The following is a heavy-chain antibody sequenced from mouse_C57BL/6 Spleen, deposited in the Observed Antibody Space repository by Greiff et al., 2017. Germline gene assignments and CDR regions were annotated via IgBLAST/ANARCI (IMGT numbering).Heavy chain of an antibody. Sequence: DVMLVESGGGLVKPGGSLKFSCAASGFTFSDYGMHWVRQAPEKGLEWVAYISSGSSTIYYADTVKGRFTISSDNAENTLFLQMTSVRYEVTAMYYCARSNYGAMDYWGQGTSVTVSS. J-gene: IGHJ4*01. V-gene: IGHV5-17*01. CDR3: ARSNYGAMDY. D-gene: IGHD2-5*01. CDR1: GFTFSDYG. CDR2: ISSGSSTI.